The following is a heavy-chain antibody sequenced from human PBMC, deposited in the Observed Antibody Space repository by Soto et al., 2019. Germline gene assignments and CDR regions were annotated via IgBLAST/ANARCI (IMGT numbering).Heavy chain of an antibody. Sequence: ASVKVSCKASGYTFTGYYMHWVRQAPGQGLEWMGWINPNSGGTSYAQKFQGWVTMTRDTSISTAYMELSRLRSDDTAVYYCARGGWGFWFDPWGKVILVTVSS. CDR2: INPNSGGT. D-gene: IGHD5-12*01. J-gene: IGHJ5*02. CDR1: GYTFTGYY. CDR3: ARGGWGFWFDP. V-gene: IGHV1-2*04.